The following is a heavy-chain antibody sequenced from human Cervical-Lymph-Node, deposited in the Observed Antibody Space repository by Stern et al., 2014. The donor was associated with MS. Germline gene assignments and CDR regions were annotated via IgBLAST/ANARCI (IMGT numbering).Heavy chain of an antibody. CDR1: GFNFSSYA. CDR2: ISSTSTYI. J-gene: IGHJ5*02. D-gene: IGHD2-2*01. CDR3: ASSIVVVPAAENKGFDP. V-gene: IGHV3-21*01. Sequence: EVQLVESGGGLVKPGGSLRVSCVGSGFNFSSYAMNWVRQAPGKGLEWVSSISSTSTYIYSADSVKGRFTISRDNAKNSLFLQMTSLRAEDTAVYYCASSIVVVPAAENKGFDPWGQGTLVTVSS.